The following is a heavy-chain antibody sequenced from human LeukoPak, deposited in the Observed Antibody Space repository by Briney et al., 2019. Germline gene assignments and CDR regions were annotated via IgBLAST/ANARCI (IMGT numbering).Heavy chain of an antibody. CDR3: ASQNPPLWGGPGVYYYMDV. D-gene: IGHD7-27*01. Sequence: PGGSLRLSCAASGSTFSSYAMSWVRQAPGKGLEWVSAISGSGGSTYYADSVKGRFTISRDNSKNTLYLQMNSLRAEDTAVYYCASQNPPLWGGPGVYYYMDVWGKGTTVTISS. CDR1: GSTFSSYA. CDR2: ISGSGGST. V-gene: IGHV3-23*01. J-gene: IGHJ6*03.